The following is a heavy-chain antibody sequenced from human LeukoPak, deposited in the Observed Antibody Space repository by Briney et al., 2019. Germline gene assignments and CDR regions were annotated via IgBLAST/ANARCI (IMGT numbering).Heavy chain of an antibody. Sequence: SGPTLVKPTQTLTLTCAFSGFSLTTNEVAVGWIRQPPGKALEWLALIYWDDEKRYRPSLKDRLTITKDTSKNQVVLTMTNMDPVDTGTYYCAHTRWTRGYFDYWGQGTLVTVSS. D-gene: IGHD5-24*01. CDR2: IYWDDEK. CDR3: AHTRWTRGYFDY. J-gene: IGHJ4*02. V-gene: IGHV2-5*02. CDR1: GFSLTTNEVA.